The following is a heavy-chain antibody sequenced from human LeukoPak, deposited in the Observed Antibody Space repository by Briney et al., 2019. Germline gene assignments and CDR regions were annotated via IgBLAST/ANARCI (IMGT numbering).Heavy chain of an antibody. D-gene: IGHD2-2*01. Sequence: GGSLRLSCAASGFTFSSYWMHWVRHAPGKGLVWVSRINSDGSSTSYADSVKGRFTISRDNAKNTLYLQMNSLRAEDTAVYYCARASPYCSSTSCATDYWGQGTLVTVSS. CDR2: INSDGSST. J-gene: IGHJ4*02. V-gene: IGHV3-74*01. CDR1: GFTFSSYW. CDR3: ARASPYCSSTSCATDY.